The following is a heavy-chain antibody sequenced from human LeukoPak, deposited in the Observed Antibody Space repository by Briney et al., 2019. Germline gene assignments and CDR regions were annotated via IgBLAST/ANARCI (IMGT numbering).Heavy chain of an antibody. V-gene: IGHV4-31*03. CDR1: GGSISSGGYY. D-gene: IGHD2-2*01. Sequence: PSQTLSLTCSVSGGSISSGGYYWSRIRQHPGKGLEWIGYIYYSGRTYYNPSLKSRVTISVDTSKHQFSLKLSSVTAADTAVYYCARGRLVVPAATQFDPWGQGTLVTVSS. J-gene: IGHJ5*02. CDR3: ARGRLVVPAATQFDP. CDR2: IYYSGRT.